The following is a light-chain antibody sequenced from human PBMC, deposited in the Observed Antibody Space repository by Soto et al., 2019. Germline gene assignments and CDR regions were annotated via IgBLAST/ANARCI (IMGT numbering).Light chain of an antibody. V-gene: IGLV2-14*01. CDR1: SSDVGGYNY. J-gene: IGLJ1*01. CDR3: RSYTTSNNRQRV. CDR2: DVT. Sequence: QSVLTQPASVSGSPGQSITISCTGTSSDVGGYNYVSWYQQQPGKAPKFMIYDVTNRPSGVSNRFSGSKSGNTASLTISGLQAEDEADYYCRSYTTSNNRQRVFGTGTKVTVL.